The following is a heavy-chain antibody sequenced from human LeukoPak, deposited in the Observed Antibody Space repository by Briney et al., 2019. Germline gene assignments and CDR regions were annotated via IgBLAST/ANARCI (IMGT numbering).Heavy chain of an antibody. CDR3: ARHGVEGYNGAFHI. CDR1: GFTFSSYA. V-gene: IGHV3-23*01. CDR2: ISSAGGTT. J-gene: IGHJ3*02. D-gene: IGHD5-24*01. Sequence: GGSLRLSCAASGFTFSSYAMSWVRQAPGKGLEWVSAISSAGGTTYYGDSVKGRFTISRDNSKNTLYLQMNSLRAEDTAVYYCARHGVEGYNGAFHIWGQGTMVTVSS.